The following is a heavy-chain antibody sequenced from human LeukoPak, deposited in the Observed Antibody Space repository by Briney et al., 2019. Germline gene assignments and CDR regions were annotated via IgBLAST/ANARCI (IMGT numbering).Heavy chain of an antibody. J-gene: IGHJ4*02. CDR1: GFTFSIYA. V-gene: IGHV3-23*01. Sequence: GGSLRLSGAAPGFTFSIYAMTWVRQAPGKGLEWVSAITGSGDYTYYTDSVEGRVTISRDNSKNTVYLQMNSLRVEDTAVYYCAKDRRGVFDFWGQGTLVTVSS. D-gene: IGHD3-10*01. CDR3: AKDRRGVFDF. CDR2: ITGSGDYT.